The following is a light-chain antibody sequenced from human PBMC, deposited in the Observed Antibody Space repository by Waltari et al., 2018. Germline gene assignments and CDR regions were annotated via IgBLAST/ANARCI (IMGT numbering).Light chain of an antibody. CDR1: VFTNSNKKKC. J-gene: IGKJ4*01. Sequence: VFTNSNKKKCLAWYRKKPGLPPKLLIYWASSRASGGPERISGGGSETDCTLTSNSRKAEDVAVYDCQQYYRSPLTFGGGTKVEIK. V-gene: IGKV4-1*01. CDR3: QQYYRSPLT. CDR2: WAS.